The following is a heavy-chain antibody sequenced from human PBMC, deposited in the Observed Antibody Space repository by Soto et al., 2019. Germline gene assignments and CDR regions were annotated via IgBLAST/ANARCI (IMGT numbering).Heavy chain of an antibody. D-gene: IGHD3-3*01. Sequence: GGSLRLSCAASGFTFSSYAMHWVRQAPGKGLEWVAVISYDGSNKYYADSVKGRFTISRDSSKNTLYLQMNSLRAEDTAVYYCARSSSGYDFWSGYYTAPYCYYGMDVWGQGTTVTVSS. J-gene: IGHJ6*02. CDR3: ARSSSGYDFWSGYYTAPYCYYGMDV. CDR1: GFTFSSYA. CDR2: ISYDGSNK. V-gene: IGHV3-30-3*01.